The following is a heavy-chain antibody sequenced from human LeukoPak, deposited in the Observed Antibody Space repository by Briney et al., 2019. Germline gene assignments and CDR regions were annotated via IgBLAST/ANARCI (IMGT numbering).Heavy chain of an antibody. D-gene: IGHD2-2*02. V-gene: IGHV5-51*01. CDR1: GYRFTSYW. CDR2: IYPGDSDT. CDR3: AAPGYQLLYEGAFDI. Sequence: GESLKISCKGSGYRFTSYWIGWVRHMPGKGLEWMGIIYPGDSDTRYSPSFQGQVTISADKSIGTAYLQWSSLKASDTAMYYCAAPGYQLLYEGAFDIWGQGTMVTVSS. J-gene: IGHJ3*02.